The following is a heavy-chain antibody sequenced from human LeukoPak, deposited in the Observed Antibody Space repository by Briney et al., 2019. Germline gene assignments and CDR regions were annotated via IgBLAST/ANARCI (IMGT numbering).Heavy chain of an antibody. CDR1: GYTFTSYG. Sequence: ASVKVSCKASGYTFTSYGISWVRQAPGQGLEWMGWMNPNSGNTGYAQKFQGRVTMTRNTSISTAYMELSSLRSEDTAVYYCARARDYYYMDVWGKGTTVTISS. V-gene: IGHV1-8*02. J-gene: IGHJ6*03. CDR2: MNPNSGNT. CDR3: ARARDYYYMDV.